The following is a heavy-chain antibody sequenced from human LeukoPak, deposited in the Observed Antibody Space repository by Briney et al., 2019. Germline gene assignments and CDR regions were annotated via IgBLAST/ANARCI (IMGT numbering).Heavy chain of an antibody. V-gene: IGHV3-48*01. J-gene: IGHJ4*02. Sequence: GGSLRLSCAASGFPFSRYTMNWVRQAPGKGLEWLSYINADSKTIYYADSVRGRFTISRDNSKNTLYLQMNSLRAEDTAVYYCVRDDDRPDNGLDYWGQGTLVTVSS. D-gene: IGHD3-22*01. CDR2: INADSKTI. CDR3: VRDDDRPDNGLDY. CDR1: GFPFSRYT.